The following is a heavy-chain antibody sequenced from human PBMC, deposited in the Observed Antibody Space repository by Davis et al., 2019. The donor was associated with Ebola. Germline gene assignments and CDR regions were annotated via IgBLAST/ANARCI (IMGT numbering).Heavy chain of an antibody. J-gene: IGHJ5*02. D-gene: IGHD3-22*01. CDR3: ARDRGYYDSSGYYWFDP. CDR2: INHSGST. Sequence: MPSETLSLTCAVYGGSFSGYYWSWIRQPPGKGLEWIGEINHSGSTNYNPSLKSRVTISVDTSKNQFSLKLSSVTAADTAVYYCARDRGYYDSSGYYWFDPWGQGTLVTVSS. V-gene: IGHV4-34*01. CDR1: GGSFSGYY.